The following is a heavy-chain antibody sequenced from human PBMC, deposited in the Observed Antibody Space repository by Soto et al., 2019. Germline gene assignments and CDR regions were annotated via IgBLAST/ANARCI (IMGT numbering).Heavy chain of an antibody. CDR2: ISAYNGNT. V-gene: IGHV1-18*04. CDR1: GYTFTSYD. D-gene: IGHD3-22*01. J-gene: IGHJ6*02. CDR3: ARHRLRKYYYDSSGYKGRMDV. Sequence: ASVKVSCKASGYTFTSYDISWGRQAPGQGLEWMGWISAYNGNTNYAQKLQGRVTMTTDTSTSTAYMELRSLRSDDTAVYYCARHRLRKYYYDSSGYKGRMDVWGQGTTVTVSS.